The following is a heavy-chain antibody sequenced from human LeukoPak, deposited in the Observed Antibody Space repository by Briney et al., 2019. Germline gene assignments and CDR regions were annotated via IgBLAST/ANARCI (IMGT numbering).Heavy chain of an antibody. CDR3: ARNGVDVDAFDI. CDR1: GYTFTGYY. J-gene: IGHJ3*02. V-gene: IGHV1-8*02. D-gene: IGHD2-8*01. Sequence: ASVKVSCKASGYTFTGYYMHWVRQAPGQGLEWMGWMNPNSGNTGYAQKFQGRVTMTRNTSISTAYMELSSLRSEDTAVYYCARNGVDVDAFDIWGQGTMVTVSS. CDR2: MNPNSGNT.